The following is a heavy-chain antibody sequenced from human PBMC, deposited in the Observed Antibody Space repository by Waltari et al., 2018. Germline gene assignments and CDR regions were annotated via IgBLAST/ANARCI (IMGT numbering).Heavy chain of an antibody. D-gene: IGHD2-2*01. CDR1: GFTFSRYG. Sequence: QVQLVESGGGVVQPGGSLRLSCAASGFTFSRYGMHWVRPAPGKGLEWVAFIRYDGSNKYYADSVKGRFTISRDNSKNTLYLQMNSLRAEDTAVYYCANGQYCSSTSCYHYWGQGTLVTVSS. J-gene: IGHJ4*02. CDR2: IRYDGSNK. CDR3: ANGQYCSSTSCYHY. V-gene: IGHV3-30*02.